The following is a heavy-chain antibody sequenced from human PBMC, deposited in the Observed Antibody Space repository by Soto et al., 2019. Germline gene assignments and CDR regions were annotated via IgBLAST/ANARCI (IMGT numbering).Heavy chain of an antibody. CDR1: GFTFSSYS. CDR2: ISSSSSTI. V-gene: IGHV3-48*02. CDR3: ATDRYYYDSSGYFYLGY. J-gene: IGHJ4*02. D-gene: IGHD3-22*01. Sequence: GGSLRLSCAASGFTFSSYSMNWVRQAPGKGLEWVSYISSSSSTIYYADSVKGRFTISRDNAKNSLYLQMNSLRDEDTAVYYCATDRYYYDSSGYFYLGYWGQGTLVTVSS.